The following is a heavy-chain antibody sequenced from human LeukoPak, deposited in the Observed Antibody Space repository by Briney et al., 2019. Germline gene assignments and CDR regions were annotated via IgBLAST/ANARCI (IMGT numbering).Heavy chain of an antibody. V-gene: IGHV3-23*01. CDR1: GFTFSSYA. J-gene: IGHJ4*02. CDR3: AKGIMAYSSSWFDY. Sequence: GGSLRLSCAASGFTFSSYAMSWVRQAPGKGLEWVSAISGSGGSTYYADSVKGRFTISRDNSKNTLYLQTNSLRAEDTAVYYCAKGIMAYSSSWFDYWGQGTLVTVSS. CDR2: ISGSGGST. D-gene: IGHD6-13*01.